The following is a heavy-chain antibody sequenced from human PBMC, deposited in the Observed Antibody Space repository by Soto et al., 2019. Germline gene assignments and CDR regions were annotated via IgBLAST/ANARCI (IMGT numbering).Heavy chain of an antibody. CDR1: GFTFNSRA. V-gene: IGHV3-23*01. CDR3: AKLTYSDLWSGSHDS. CDR2: ISASGDNT. J-gene: IGHJ4*02. Sequence: GGSLRLSCAASGFTFNSRAMSWVRQAPWKGLDWVSIISASGDNTYYADSVKGRFTISRDNSKNTLYLQLNSLRAEDTAVYYCAKLTYSDLWSGSHDSWGQGTLVTVSS. D-gene: IGHD3-3*01.